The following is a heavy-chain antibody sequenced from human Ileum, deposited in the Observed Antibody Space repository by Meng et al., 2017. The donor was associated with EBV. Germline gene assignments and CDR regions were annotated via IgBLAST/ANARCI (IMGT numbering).Heavy chain of an antibody. CDR2: SNESGDT. CDR1: GGSLSGVY. Sequence: WGAGLFMPWETLSLTFDVPGGSLSGVYWSWIRQPPGKGLEWIGESNESGDTTYNPAFKSRVTISADTTKRQFALRVNSVTAADTAVYYCRNAWCRHDSCADSWGQGTLVTVSS. J-gene: IGHJ4*02. D-gene: IGHD2-8*01. CDR3: RNAWCRHDSCADS. V-gene: IGHV4-34*01.